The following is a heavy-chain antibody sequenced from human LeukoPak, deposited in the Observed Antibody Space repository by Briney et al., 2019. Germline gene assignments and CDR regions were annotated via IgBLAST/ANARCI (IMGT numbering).Heavy chain of an antibody. D-gene: IGHD3-10*01. Sequence: SETLSLTCTVSGGSISSYYWSWIRQPPGKGLEWIGYIYYSGSTNYNPSLKSRVTISVDTSKNQFSLKLSSVTAADTAVYYCAKTEITMVRGVQVGAFDIWGQGTMVTVSS. CDR3: AKTEITMVRGVQVGAFDI. CDR1: GGSISSYY. CDR2: IYYSGST. J-gene: IGHJ3*02. V-gene: IGHV4-59*01.